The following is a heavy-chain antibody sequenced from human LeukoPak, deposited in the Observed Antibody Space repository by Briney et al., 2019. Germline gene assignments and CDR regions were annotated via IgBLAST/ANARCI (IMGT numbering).Heavy chain of an antibody. Sequence: TGRSLRLSCAASGFTFDNYAMHWVRQAPGKGLEWVAGISWNSGSIGYADSVKGRFTISRDNAKNSLYLQMNSLRAEDMALYYCAKDTEAVGSLGYFDYWGQGILVTVSS. J-gene: IGHJ4*02. CDR2: ISWNSGSI. D-gene: IGHD1-14*01. CDR1: GFTFDNYA. V-gene: IGHV3-9*03. CDR3: AKDTEAVGSLGYFDY.